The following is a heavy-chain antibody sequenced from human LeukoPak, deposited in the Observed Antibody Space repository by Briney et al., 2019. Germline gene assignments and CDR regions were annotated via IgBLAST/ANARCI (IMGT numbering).Heavy chain of an antibody. Sequence: SSETLSLTCTVSGGSISRYYWSWIRQPPGKGLEWIGYIYYSGSTNYNPSLKSRVTISVDTSKNQFSLKLSSVTAADTAVYYCASYSYYYDSSGYFDYWGQGTLVTVSS. J-gene: IGHJ4*02. CDR1: GGSISRYY. CDR2: IYYSGST. V-gene: IGHV4-59*01. D-gene: IGHD3-22*01. CDR3: ASYSYYYDSSGYFDY.